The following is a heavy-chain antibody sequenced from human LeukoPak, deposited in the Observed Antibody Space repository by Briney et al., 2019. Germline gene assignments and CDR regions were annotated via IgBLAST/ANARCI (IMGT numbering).Heavy chain of an antibody. V-gene: IGHV3-30*04. D-gene: IGHD2-21*02. CDR1: GFTFSSYA. Sequence: GGSLRLSCAASGFTFSSYAIHWVRQAPGKGLEWVAVISYDGSNKYYADSVKGRFTISRDNSKNTLYLQMNSLRAEDTAVYYCAKDMWAYCGGDCSPDFDYWGQGTLVTVSS. CDR3: AKDMWAYCGGDCSPDFDY. CDR2: ISYDGSNK. J-gene: IGHJ4*02.